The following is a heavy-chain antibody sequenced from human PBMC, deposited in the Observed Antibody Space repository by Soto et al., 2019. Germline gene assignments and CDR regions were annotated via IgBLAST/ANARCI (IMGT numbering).Heavy chain of an antibody. Sequence: EVQMLESGGGLVQPGGSLRLSCAASGFICSSYDMSWVRQAPGKGLDWVSTILVSDSTHYEDSVRGRFTISRDRSKNTLYLQMNSLTAGDTAVYYCAKATATGGGAFDICGQGTMVTVSS. D-gene: IGHD2-8*02. CDR3: AKATATGGGAFDI. V-gene: IGHV3-23*01. CDR2: ILVSDST. CDR1: GFICSSYD. J-gene: IGHJ3*02.